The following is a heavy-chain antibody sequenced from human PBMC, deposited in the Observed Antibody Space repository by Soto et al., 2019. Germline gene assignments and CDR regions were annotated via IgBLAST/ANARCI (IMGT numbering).Heavy chain of an antibody. Sequence: GASVNGSFKASGGSFSSYAISWVRQAPGQGLEWMGGIIPIFGTANYAQKFQGRVTITADESTSTAYMELSSLRSEDTAVYYCARATPYYYDSSGYYQNWFDPWGQGTLVTVSS. CDR1: GGSFSSYA. D-gene: IGHD3-22*01. V-gene: IGHV1-69*01. J-gene: IGHJ5*02. CDR3: ARATPYYYDSSGYYQNWFDP. CDR2: IIPIFGTA.